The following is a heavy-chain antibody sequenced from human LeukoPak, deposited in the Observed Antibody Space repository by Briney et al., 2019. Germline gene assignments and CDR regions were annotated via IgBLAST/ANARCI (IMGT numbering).Heavy chain of an antibody. J-gene: IGHJ3*02. Sequence: PSETLSPTCAVSGYSISSGYYWGWIRQPPGKGLEWIGSIYHSGSTYYNPSLKSRVTISVDTSKNQFSLKLSSVTAADTAVYYCARPRCDYGDYVVIDAFDIWGQGTMVTVSS. CDR2: IYHSGST. CDR1: GYSISSGYY. V-gene: IGHV4-38-2*01. CDR3: ARPRCDYGDYVVIDAFDI. D-gene: IGHD4-17*01.